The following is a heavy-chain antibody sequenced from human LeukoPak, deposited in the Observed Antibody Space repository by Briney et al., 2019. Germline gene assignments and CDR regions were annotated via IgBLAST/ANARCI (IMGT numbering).Heavy chain of an antibody. Sequence: PGGSLRLSCAASGFTFSSYAMHWVRQAPGKGLEWVAVISYDGSNKYYADSVKGRFTISRDNSKNTLYLQMNSLRAEDTAVYYCARDGHYYDSSGYYYYYYYMDVWGKGTTVTVSS. CDR1: GFTFSSYA. V-gene: IGHV3-30*04. CDR3: ARDGHYYDSSGYYYYYYYMDV. D-gene: IGHD3-22*01. J-gene: IGHJ6*03. CDR2: ISYDGSNK.